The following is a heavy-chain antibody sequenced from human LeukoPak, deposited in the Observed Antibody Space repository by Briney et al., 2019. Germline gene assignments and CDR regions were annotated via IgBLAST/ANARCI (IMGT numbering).Heavy chain of an antibody. CDR1: GGTFSSYA. CDR2: IIPIFGTA. J-gene: IGHJ4*02. D-gene: IGHD2-15*01. CDR3: ARDGRGYCSGGSCYTPYY. V-gene: IGHV1-69*13. Sequence: SVKVSCKASGGTFSSYAISWVRQAPGQGLEWMGGIIPIFGTANYAQKFQGRDTITADESTSTAYMELSSLRSEDTAVYYCARDGRGYCSGGSCYTPYYWGQGTLVTVSS.